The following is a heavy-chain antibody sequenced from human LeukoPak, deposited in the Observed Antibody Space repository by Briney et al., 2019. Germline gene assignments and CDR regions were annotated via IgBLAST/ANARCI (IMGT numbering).Heavy chain of an antibody. V-gene: IGHV4-59*08. D-gene: IGHD3-9*01. J-gene: IGHJ3*01. CDR3: ARNVLRYFDWGLDVLDF. CDR1: GGSISSYY. Sequence: SETLSLTCTVSGGSISSYYWSWIRQPPGKGLEWIGYIYYSGSTNYNPSLKSRVTISVDTSKNQFSLKLNSVTAADTAVYFCARNVLRYFDWGLDVLDFWGQGIMVTVSS. CDR2: IYYSGST.